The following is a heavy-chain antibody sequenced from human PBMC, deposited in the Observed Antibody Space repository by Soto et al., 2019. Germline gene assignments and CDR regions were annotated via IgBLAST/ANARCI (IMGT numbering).Heavy chain of an antibody. CDR3: GKGSYSWDH. D-gene: IGHD4-4*01. CDR2: IYYSGST. Sequence: QLQLQESGPRLVKPSETLSLTCTVSGGSIGGYYWSWIRQPPGKGLEWIGYIYYSGSTSYNPSLKSRVTISVDTSKNQSSLRLSSATAADTAVYYCGKGSYSWDHWGQGSLVTVSA. V-gene: IGHV4-59*01. J-gene: IGHJ4*02. CDR1: GGSIGGYY.